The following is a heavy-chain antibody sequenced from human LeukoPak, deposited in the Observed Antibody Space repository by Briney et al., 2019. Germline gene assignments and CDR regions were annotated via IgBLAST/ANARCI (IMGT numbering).Heavy chain of an antibody. CDR3: ARVLRAASWRSYDY. D-gene: IGHD5-18*01. V-gene: IGHV4-61*01. CDR2: IYYSGST. CDR1: GGSVSNSLYY. Sequence: SETLSLTCTVSGGSVSNSLYYWSWIRQPPGKGLEWIGYIYYSGSTNYNPSLQSRVTISIDTSRNQFSLRLNSMTAADTAVYYCARVLRAASWRSYDYWGQGSLVTVSS. J-gene: IGHJ4*02.